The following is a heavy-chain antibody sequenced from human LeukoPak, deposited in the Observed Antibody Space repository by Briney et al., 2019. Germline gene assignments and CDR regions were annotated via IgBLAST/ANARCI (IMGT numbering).Heavy chain of an antibody. CDR3: ARSTYGDFVLFDF. CDR1: GDSVSSGGYS. V-gene: IGHV4-30-2*01. D-gene: IGHD4-17*01. CDR2: FYHSGSP. Sequence: SSETLSLTCAVSGDSVSSGGYSWSWLRQPPGKGLAWIGYFYHSGSPYYNPSLKSRVTLSVDMSTNQFSLNLTSVTAADTAVYYCARSTYGDFVLFDFWGQGILVTVSS. J-gene: IGHJ4*02.